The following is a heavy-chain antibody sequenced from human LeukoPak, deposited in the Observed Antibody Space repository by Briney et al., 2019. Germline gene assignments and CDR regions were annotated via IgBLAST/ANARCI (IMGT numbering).Heavy chain of an antibody. J-gene: IGHJ4*02. CDR2: ISGSGGST. CDR3: AKGSYYYDSSGYRYTEYLDY. D-gene: IGHD3-22*01. V-gene: IGHV3-23*01. Sequence: PGGTLSLSCAASGFTFSIYATSWVRQAPGEGLEWVLAISGSGGSTYYADPVKGRFTISRDNSKNTLYLQMNSLRAEDTTVYYCAKGSYYYDSSGYRYTEYLDYWGQGTLVTVSS. CDR1: GFTFSIYA.